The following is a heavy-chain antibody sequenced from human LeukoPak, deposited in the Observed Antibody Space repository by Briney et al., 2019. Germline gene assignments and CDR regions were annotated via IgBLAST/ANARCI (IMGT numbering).Heavy chain of an antibody. CDR2: ISGSGGST. CDR3: ARIGYSSSSLDY. Sequence: GGSLRPSCAASGFTFSSYAMSWVRRAPGRGLGWVSAISGSGGSTYYADPVKGRFTISRENSKNTLYLQMNSLRAEDTAVYHCARIGYSSSSLDYWGQGALVIVSS. J-gene: IGHJ4*02. CDR1: GFTFSSYA. D-gene: IGHD6-13*01. V-gene: IGHV3-23*01.